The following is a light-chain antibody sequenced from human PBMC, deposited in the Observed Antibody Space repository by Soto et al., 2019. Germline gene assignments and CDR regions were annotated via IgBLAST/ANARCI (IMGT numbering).Light chain of an antibody. Sequence: QLVLTQPPSASGTPGQRVTISCSGSSSNIGSNTVNWYQQLPGTAPKLLIYSNNQRPSGAPDRFSGSKSGTSASLAISGLQSEDEADYYCAAWDDSLNGWVFGGGTKVTVL. CDR2: SNN. J-gene: IGLJ3*02. V-gene: IGLV1-44*01. CDR1: SSNIGSNT. CDR3: AAWDDSLNGWV.